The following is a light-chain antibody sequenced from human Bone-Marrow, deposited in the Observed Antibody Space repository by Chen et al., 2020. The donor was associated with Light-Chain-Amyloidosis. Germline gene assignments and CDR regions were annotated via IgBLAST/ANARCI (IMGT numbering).Light chain of an antibody. CDR1: SSDVGGDNH. J-gene: IGLJ1*01. CDR2: EVT. CDR3: SSYTITNTLV. V-gene: IGLV2-14*01. Sequence: QSALTQPASVSGSPGQSITISCTGTSSDVGGDNHVSWYQQHPDKAPKLMIYEVTNRPSWVPDRFSCSKSDNTASLTISGLQTEDEADYFCSSYTITNTLVFGSGTRLTVL.